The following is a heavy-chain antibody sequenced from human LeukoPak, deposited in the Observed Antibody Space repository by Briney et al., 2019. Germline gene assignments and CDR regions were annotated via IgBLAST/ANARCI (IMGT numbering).Heavy chain of an antibody. CDR2: IYPSENT. CDR3: ARGGDAFDI. Sequence: SETLSLTCSVSGGPFSNHFWSWVRQPAGKGLEWIGRIYPSENTNYNPSLKSRVTLSVDTSKTQFYLSLSSVTAADTAVYYCARGGDAFDIWGQGTMVTVSS. V-gene: IGHV4-4*07. CDR1: GGPFSNHF. J-gene: IGHJ3*02.